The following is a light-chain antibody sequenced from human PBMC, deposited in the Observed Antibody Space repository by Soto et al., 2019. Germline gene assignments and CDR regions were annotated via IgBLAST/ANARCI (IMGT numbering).Light chain of an antibody. V-gene: IGLV2-14*01. CDR1: SSDVGGYNY. Sequence: SALTQPASVSGSPGQSITISCTGTSSDVGGYNYVSWYQQHPGKAPKLMIYEVSNRPSGVSNRCSGSKSGNTASLTISGLQAEDEADYYCSPYTSSSTRVFGGGTKVTVL. CDR3: SPYTSSSTRV. J-gene: IGLJ3*02. CDR2: EVS.